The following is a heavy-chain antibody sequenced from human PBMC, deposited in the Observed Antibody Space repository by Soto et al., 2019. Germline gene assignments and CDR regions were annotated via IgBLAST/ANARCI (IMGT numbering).Heavy chain of an antibody. Sequence: QLQLQESGPGLIKASETLSLTCSVSGGSIARNKYYWGWVRQPPGKGLDWIGNIYFGGSSYYNPSLKSRVTITVDTSEEQLSLKLTFVTAADTAVYYCGHGTNSGGRGYYFDYWGHGTLVTVSS. D-gene: IGHD2-8*01. CDR3: GHGTNSGGRGYYFDY. CDR1: GGSIARNKYY. V-gene: IGHV4-39*01. J-gene: IGHJ4*01. CDR2: IYFGGSS.